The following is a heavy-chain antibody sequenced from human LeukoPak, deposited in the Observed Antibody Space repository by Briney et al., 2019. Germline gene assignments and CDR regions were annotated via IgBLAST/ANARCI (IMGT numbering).Heavy chain of an antibody. CDR2: IHNSGRT. J-gene: IGHJ4*02. D-gene: IGHD1-14*01. CDR3: AKHGTNSSESLFGF. CDR1: GGSVSSYY. Sequence: PSETLSLTCSVSGGSVSSYYWSWIRQSPGKGLEWIGYIHNSGRTNYNPSLKSRVTGFVDTSKNQVSLRLSSVTAADTAVYYCAKHGTNSSESLFGFWGQGTL. V-gene: IGHV4-59*08.